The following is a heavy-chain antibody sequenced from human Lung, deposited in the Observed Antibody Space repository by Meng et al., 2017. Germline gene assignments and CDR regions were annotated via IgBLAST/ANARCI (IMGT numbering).Heavy chain of an antibody. CDR2: ISVKNGEA. CDR3: ARYVPNGSFWYFDF. CDR1: GYTFTNYD. V-gene: IGHV1-18*01. Sequence: VQWVQSGADAKKPGASMKVSCKASGYTFTNYDISWVRQAPGQGLEWMGWISVKNGEAKYPQNFQGRVTMTTDTTTSTAYMELRSLTSDDTAVYYCARYVPNGSFWYFDFWGRGTLVTVSS. J-gene: IGHJ2*01. D-gene: IGHD6-13*01.